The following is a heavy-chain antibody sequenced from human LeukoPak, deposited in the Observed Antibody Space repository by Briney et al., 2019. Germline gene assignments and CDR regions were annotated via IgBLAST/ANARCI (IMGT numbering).Heavy chain of an antibody. CDR1: GFTFSSYS. Sequence: PGGSLRLSCAASGFTFSSYSMNWVRQAPGKGLEWVSSISSSSSYIYYADSVKGRLTISRDNAKNSLYLQMNSLRAEDTAVYYCARRGIVGATGRGNWFDPWGQGTLVTVSS. V-gene: IGHV3-21*01. CDR3: ARRGIVGATGRGNWFDP. J-gene: IGHJ5*02. D-gene: IGHD1-26*01. CDR2: ISSSSSYI.